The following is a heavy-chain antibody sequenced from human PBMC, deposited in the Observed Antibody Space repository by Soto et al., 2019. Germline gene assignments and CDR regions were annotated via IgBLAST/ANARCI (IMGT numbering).Heavy chain of an antibody. CDR1: GGSISSYY. J-gene: IGHJ5*02. CDR3: ARLGVVTPYNWFDP. Sequence: SETLSLTCTVSGGSISSYYWSWIRQPPGKGLEWIGYIYYSGSTNYNPSLKSRVTISVDTSKNQFSLKLSSVTAADTAVYYCARLGVVTPYNWFDPWGQGTLVTSPQ. D-gene: IGHD3-3*01. CDR2: IYYSGST. V-gene: IGHV4-59*08.